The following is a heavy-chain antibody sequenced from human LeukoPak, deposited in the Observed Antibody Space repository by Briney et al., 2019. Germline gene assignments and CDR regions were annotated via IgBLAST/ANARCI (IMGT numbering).Heavy chain of an antibody. CDR1: GFTFSSYA. D-gene: IGHD3-22*01. J-gene: IGHJ4*02. CDR2: ISGSGGST. CDR3: AKTTMIVVVITKKGFDY. Sequence: QSGGSLRLPCAASGFTFSSYAMSWVRQAPGKGLEWVSAISGSGGSTYYADSVKGRFTISRDNSKNTLYLQMNSLRAEDTAVYYCAKTTMIVVVITKKGFDYWGQGTLVTVSS. V-gene: IGHV3-23*01.